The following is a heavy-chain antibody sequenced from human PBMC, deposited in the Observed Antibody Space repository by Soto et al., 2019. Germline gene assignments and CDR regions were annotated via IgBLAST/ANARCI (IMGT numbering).Heavy chain of an antibody. CDR2: ISASGEKP. CDR3: AKLEWLEFGGDY. V-gene: IGHV3-23*01. D-gene: IGHD6-19*01. Sequence: EVHLLESGGGVVQPGKSLKISCATSGFAFSDYPMTWVRQPPGQGLEWVSGISASGEKPYYADSVKGRFTISRDNSKNTLCLQMNSLRVEDTGIYYCAKLEWLEFGGDYWGAGTLVTVSS. CDR1: GFAFSDYP. J-gene: IGHJ4*02.